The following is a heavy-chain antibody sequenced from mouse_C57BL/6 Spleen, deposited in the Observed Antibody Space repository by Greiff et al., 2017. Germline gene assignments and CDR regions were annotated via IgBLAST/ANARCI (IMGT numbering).Heavy chain of an antibody. CDR3: ARKRGHYDGVAY. CDR2: IYPGSGST. D-gene: IGHD1-2*01. V-gene: IGHV1-55*01. CDR1: GYTFTSYW. J-gene: IGHJ3*01. Sequence: QVQLQQSGAELVKPGASVKMSCKASGYTFTSYWITWVKQRPGQGLEWIGDIYPGSGSTNYNEKFKSKATLTVDTSSSTAYMQLSSLTSEDSAVYYCARKRGHYDGVAYWGQGTLVTVSA.